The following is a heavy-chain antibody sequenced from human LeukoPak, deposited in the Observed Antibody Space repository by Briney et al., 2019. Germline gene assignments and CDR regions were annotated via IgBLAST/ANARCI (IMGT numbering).Heavy chain of an antibody. V-gene: IGHV4-59*08. CDR1: GGSISSYY. CDR3: ARGYSYGYGWFDP. J-gene: IGHJ5*02. D-gene: IGHD5-18*01. Sequence: SETLSLTCTVSGGSISSYYWSWIRQPPGKGLEWIGYIYYSGSTNYNPSLKSRVTISVDTSKNQFSLKLSSVTAADTAVYYCARGYSYGYGWFDPWGQGTLVPVSS. CDR2: IYYSGST.